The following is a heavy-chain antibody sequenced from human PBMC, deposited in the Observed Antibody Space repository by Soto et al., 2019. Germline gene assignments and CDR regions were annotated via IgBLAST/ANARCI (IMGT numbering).Heavy chain of an antibody. D-gene: IGHD3-3*01. CDR2: ISGSGGST. CDR1: GFTFSSYA. CDR3: AEDHRRSDFWSGYPGNAPGNAFDI. Sequence: GGSLRLSCAASGFTFSSYAMSWVRQAPGKGLEWVSAISGSGGSTYYADSVKGRFTISRDNSKNTLYLQMNSLRAEDTAVYYCAEDHRRSDFWSGYPGNAPGNAFDIWGQGTMVTVSS. V-gene: IGHV3-23*01. J-gene: IGHJ3*02.